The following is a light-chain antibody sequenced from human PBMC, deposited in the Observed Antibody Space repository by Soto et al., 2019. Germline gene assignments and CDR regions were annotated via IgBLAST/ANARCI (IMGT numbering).Light chain of an antibody. CDR1: SGHTNYA. CDR3: QTWGTGTWV. Sequence: QPVLTQSPSASASLGVSVKLTCTLSSGHTNYAISWHQQQPEKGPRYLMKVNSDGSHTKGDGIPDRFSGSSSGAERYLTISSLQSEDEADYYCQTWGTGTWVFGGGTKLTVL. V-gene: IGLV4-69*01. J-gene: IGLJ3*02. CDR2: VNSDGSH.